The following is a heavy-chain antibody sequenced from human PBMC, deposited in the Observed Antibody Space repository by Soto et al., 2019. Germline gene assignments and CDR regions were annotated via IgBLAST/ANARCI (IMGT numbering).Heavy chain of an antibody. CDR3: ARHYYDILTGFDY. J-gene: IGHJ4*02. V-gene: IGHV5-51*01. CDR2: IYPGDSDT. Sequence: GESLNISCKGSVYSFTSYWIGWVRQMPGKGLELMGIIYPGDSDTRYSPSFQGQVTISADKSISTAYLQWSSLKASDTAMYYCARHYYDILTGFDYWGQGTLVTVSS. CDR1: VYSFTSYW. D-gene: IGHD3-9*01.